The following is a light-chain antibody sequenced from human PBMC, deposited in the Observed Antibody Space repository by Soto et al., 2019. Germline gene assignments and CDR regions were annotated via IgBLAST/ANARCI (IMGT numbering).Light chain of an antibody. CDR3: LQTIQLPWT. CDR2: EVS. CDR1: RGLLHSDGKTF. Sequence: DIVMTQTPPSLSVTPAQSASTSCKSTRGLLHSDGKTFFYWYLQKPGQPPQLLIYEVSNRFSGVPDRFSGSGSGTDFTLKISGLEAEDVGAYYCLQTIQLPWTFGQGTKVDIK. V-gene: IGKV2D-29*01. J-gene: IGKJ1*01.